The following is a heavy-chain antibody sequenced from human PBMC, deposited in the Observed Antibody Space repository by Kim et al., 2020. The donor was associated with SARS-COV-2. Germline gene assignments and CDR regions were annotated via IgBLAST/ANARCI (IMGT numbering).Heavy chain of an antibody. CDR1: GYTFTSHD. Sequence: ASVKVSCKASGYTFTSHDIKWVRQATGQGLEWMGWMNPNSGNTGYAQRFQGRVTMTRNTSIITAYMELSSLRSEDPAAYFLPRRHLSMDVLGQGTMVTV. CDR3: PRRHLSMDV. J-gene: IGHJ6*01. CDR2: MNPNSGNT. V-gene: IGHV1-8*01.